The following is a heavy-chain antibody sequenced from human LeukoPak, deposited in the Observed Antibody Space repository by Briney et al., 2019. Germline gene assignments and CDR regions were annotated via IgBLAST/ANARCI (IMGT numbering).Heavy chain of an antibody. CDR2: INPSGGST. CDR1: GYTFTSYY. J-gene: IGHJ5*02. D-gene: IGHD4-23*01. Sequence: ASVKVSCKASGYTFTSYYMHWVRQAPAPGLEWRGIINPSGGSTSYAQRFQGRVTMTRDMSTSTDYMELNSLSAEDTAVYYCARDNSVEDTAWWFDPWGQGTLVTVSS. CDR3: ARDNSVEDTAWWFDP. V-gene: IGHV1-46*01.